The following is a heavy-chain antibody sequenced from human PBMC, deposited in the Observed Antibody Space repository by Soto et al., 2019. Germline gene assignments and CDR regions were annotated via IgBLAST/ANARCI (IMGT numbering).Heavy chain of an antibody. CDR1: GFTFTTHG. J-gene: IGHJ4*02. CDR2: ISYDGSKK. D-gene: IGHD2-15*01. V-gene: IGHV3-33*01. CDR3: ARDPTYGSLDF. Sequence: QVYLVESGGGVVQPGRSLTLSCAASGFTFTTHGFSWVRQAPGKGLEWVAGISYDGSKKAYADSVKGRFTISRDNSEDTVYLQMNSLRDEATAVFYCARDPTYGSLDFRGQGALVTVSS.